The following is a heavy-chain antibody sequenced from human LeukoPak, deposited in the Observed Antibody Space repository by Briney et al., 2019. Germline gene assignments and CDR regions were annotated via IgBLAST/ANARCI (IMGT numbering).Heavy chain of an antibody. CDR1: GFTLTAYC. J-gene: IGHJ5*02. V-gene: IGHV3-33*05. CDR2: ISYDVSRK. D-gene: IGHD3-3*01. CDR3: TRYDSSRFDP. Sequence: RGSLRLSCAGSGFTLTAYCMHWVRPAPGEGLGWVTGISYDVSRKHYEDSVKGRFTSSRDKARNTMDLQMNSLRVEDTAVCHCTRYDSSRFDPWGQGTLVIVSS.